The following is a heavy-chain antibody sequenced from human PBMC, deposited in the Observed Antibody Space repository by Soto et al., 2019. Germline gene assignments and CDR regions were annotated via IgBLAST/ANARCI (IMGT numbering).Heavy chain of an antibody. Sequence: QVQLVESGGDLVKPGGSLRLSCAASGYTFSDYYLSWIRQAPGKGLEWISYIDISSTTIYCADSVRSRFTITRDNGKNSLFLEMNNLRLEDTAVYFCASHYDLWTGYLSPVDYWGRGTLVTVSS. D-gene: IGHD3-3*01. CDR1: GYTFSDYY. CDR3: ASHYDLWTGYLSPVDY. V-gene: IGHV3-11*01. J-gene: IGHJ4*02. CDR2: IDISSTTI.